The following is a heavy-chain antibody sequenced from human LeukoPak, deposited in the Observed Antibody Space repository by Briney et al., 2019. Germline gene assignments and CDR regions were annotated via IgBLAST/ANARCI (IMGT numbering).Heavy chain of an antibody. CDR3: ARRNEGPADV. J-gene: IGHJ6*02. V-gene: IGHV4-59*01. CDR2: VHYSGST. CDR1: GGSISGFY. D-gene: IGHD1-14*01. Sequence: SETLSLTCTVSGGSISGFYWSWIRQPPGKGLEWIGYVHYSGSTTYNPSLKSRVTISLDTSENQFSLNLNSVTAADTAVYYCARRNEGPADVWGQGTTVTVSS.